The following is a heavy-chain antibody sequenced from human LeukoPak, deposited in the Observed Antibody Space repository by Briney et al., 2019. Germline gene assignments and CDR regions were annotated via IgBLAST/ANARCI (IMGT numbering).Heavy chain of an antibody. CDR1: GGSISSYY. Sequence: SETLSLTCTVSGGSISSYYWSWIRQPPGKGLEWIGYIYYSGSTNYNPSLKSRVTISVDTSKNQFSLKLASVTAADTALYYCARRDRYYFFDYWGQGTLVTVSS. CDR2: IYYSGST. CDR3: ARRDRYYFFDY. D-gene: IGHD3-16*01. J-gene: IGHJ4*02. V-gene: IGHV4-59*08.